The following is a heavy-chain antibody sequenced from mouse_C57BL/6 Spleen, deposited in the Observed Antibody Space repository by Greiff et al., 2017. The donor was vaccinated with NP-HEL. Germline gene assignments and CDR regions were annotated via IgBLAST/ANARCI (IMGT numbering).Heavy chain of an antibody. CDR1: GYTFTDYE. J-gene: IGHJ2*01. D-gene: IGHD1-1*01. CDR2: IDPETGGT. Sequence: QVQLQQPGAELVKPGASVKLSCKASGYTFTDYEMHWVKQTPVHGLEWIGAIDPETGGTAYNQKFKGKAILTADKSSSTAYMELRSLTSEDSAVYYCTRRGTTVVFDYWGQGTTLTVSS. V-gene: IGHV1-15*01. CDR3: TRRGTTVVFDY.